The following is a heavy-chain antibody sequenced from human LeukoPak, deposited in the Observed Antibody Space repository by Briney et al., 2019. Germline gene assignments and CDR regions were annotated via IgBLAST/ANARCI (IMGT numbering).Heavy chain of an antibody. Sequence: PGRSLRLSCAASGFTFSSYGMHWVRQAPGKGLEWVSAISGSGGSTYYADSVKGRFTISRDNSKNTLYLQMNSLRAEDTAVYYCAKLYDSSGYYQRWGQGTLVTVSS. CDR1: GFTFSSYG. CDR3: AKLYDSSGYYQR. V-gene: IGHV3-23*01. J-gene: IGHJ4*02. D-gene: IGHD3-22*01. CDR2: ISGSGGST.